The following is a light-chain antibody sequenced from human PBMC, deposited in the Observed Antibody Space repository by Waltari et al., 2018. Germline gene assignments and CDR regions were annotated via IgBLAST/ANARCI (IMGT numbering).Light chain of an antibody. CDR3: QQYGTSPYT. Sequence: EIVLTQSPVTLSLSPGQRATLSCRASQSVRSSHLAWYQQKPGQAPRLLIYGASSRATGIPDSFSGSGSGTDFTLTISRLEPEDFAVYYCQQYGTSPYTFGQGTKLEIK. V-gene: IGKV3-20*01. CDR1: QSVRSSH. CDR2: GAS. J-gene: IGKJ2*01.